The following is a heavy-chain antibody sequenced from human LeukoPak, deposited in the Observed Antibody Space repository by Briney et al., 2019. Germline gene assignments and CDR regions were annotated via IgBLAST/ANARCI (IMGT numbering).Heavy chain of an antibody. CDR2: IIPIFGTA. CDR1: GYTFTSYG. V-gene: IGHV1-69*13. CDR3: ARARGGQIAVAPLLDY. Sequence: SVKVSCKASGYTFTSYGISWVRQALGQGLEWMGGIIPIFGTANYAQKFQGRVTITADEFTSTAYMELSSLRSEDTAVYYCARARGGQIAVAPLLDYWGQGTLVTVSS. D-gene: IGHD6-19*01. J-gene: IGHJ4*02.